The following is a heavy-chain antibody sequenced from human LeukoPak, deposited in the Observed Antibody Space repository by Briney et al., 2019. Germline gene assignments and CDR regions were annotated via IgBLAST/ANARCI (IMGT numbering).Heavy chain of an antibody. D-gene: IGHD3-9*01. J-gene: IGHJ4*02. Sequence: PGGSLRLSCAASGFTFSSYGMHWVRQAPGEGLEWVAVIWYDGSNKYYADSVKGRFTISRDNSKNTLYLQMNSLRAEDTAVYYCARLHKLRYFDWLLSDYWGQGTLVTVSS. CDR1: GFTFSSYG. V-gene: IGHV3-33*01. CDR3: ARLHKLRYFDWLLSDY. CDR2: IWYDGSNK.